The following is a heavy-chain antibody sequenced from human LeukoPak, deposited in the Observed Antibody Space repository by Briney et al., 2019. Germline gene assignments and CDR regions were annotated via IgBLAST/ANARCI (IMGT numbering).Heavy chain of an antibody. CDR3: ASLLYCGGDCYSNLGDH. J-gene: IGHJ4*02. CDR2: INSDGSST. D-gene: IGHD2-21*02. Sequence: GGSLRLSCAASGFTFSSYWMHWVRQAPGKGLVWVSRINSDGSSTSYADSVKGRFTISRDNAKNMLYLQMNSLRAEDTAVYYCASLLYCGGDCYSNLGDHWGQGTLVTVSS. V-gene: IGHV3-74*01. CDR1: GFTFSSYW.